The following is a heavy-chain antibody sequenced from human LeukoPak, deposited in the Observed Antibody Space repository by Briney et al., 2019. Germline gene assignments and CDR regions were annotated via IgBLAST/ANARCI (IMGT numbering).Heavy chain of an antibody. J-gene: IGHJ4*02. CDR1: GFMFSSNA. CDR2: ISGSGAST. D-gene: IGHD4-17*01. Sequence: TGGSLRLSCAASGFMFSSNAMNWVRQAPGKGLEWVSVISGSGASTYYADSVKGRFSISRDNSKSTLYLQMNSLRAGDTAVYYCAKARYGDGRGVDYWGQGTLVTVSS. CDR3: AKARYGDGRGVDY. V-gene: IGHV3-23*01.